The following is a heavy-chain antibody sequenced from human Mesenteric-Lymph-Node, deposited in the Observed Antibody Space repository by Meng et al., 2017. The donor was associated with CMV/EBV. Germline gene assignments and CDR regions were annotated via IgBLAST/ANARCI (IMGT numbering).Heavy chain of an antibody. CDR1: GYPFTDFY. Sequence: QVQLVQSRAEVGKPGASGMVSCKASGYPFTDFYIHWVRQAPGQGLEWMGRINPNSGVSNSAQNFQGRVTMTRDTSIRTAYMELGRLTSDDTAVYYCARDNVNPEGFDPWGQGTLVTVSS. V-gene: IGHV1-2*06. J-gene: IGHJ5*02. CDR3: ARDNVNPEGFDP. D-gene: IGHD2/OR15-2a*01. CDR2: INPNSGVS.